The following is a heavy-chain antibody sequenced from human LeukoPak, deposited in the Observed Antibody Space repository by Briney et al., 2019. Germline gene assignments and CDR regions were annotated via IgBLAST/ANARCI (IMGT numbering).Heavy chain of an antibody. V-gene: IGHV3-21*04. CDR2: ISSSSSYI. Sequence: GGSLRLSCAASGFTFSSYSMNWVRQAPGKGLEWVSSISSSSSYIYYADSVKGRFTISRDNAKNSLYLQMNSLRAEDTAVYYCAKGRRGGRLQPFDYWGQGTLVTVSS. CDR1: GFTFSSYS. D-gene: IGHD5-24*01. CDR3: AKGRRGGRLQPFDY. J-gene: IGHJ4*02.